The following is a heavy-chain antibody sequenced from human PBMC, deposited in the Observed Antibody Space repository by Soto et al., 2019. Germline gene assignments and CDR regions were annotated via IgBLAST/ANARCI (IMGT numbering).Heavy chain of an antibody. CDR3: ARGGAECSSTTCYDSYYYYVMDV. CDR1: GGSISSGGYY. CDR2: IYHSGSH. Sequence: QVQLQESGPGLVKPSQTLSLTCTVSGGSISSGGYYWTWIRQHPGKGLEWIGYIYHSGSHYYNPFLTSRLNITADKSKNLLSLKLSSGAAADTDVYYCARGGAECSSTTCYDSYYYYVMDVGRQRTTVTLS. D-gene: IGHD2-2*01. V-gene: IGHV4-31*03. J-gene: IGHJ6*02.